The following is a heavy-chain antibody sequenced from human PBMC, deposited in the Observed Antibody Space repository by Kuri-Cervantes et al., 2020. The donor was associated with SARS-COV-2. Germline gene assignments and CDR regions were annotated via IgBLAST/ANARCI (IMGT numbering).Heavy chain of an antibody. Sequence: GSLRLSCTVSGGSIGGYYWSWIRQPPGKGLEWIGEINHSGSTNYNPSLKSRVTISVDTSKNQFSLKLSSVTAADTAVYYCARGASYLNYWGQGTLVTVSS. V-gene: IGHV4-34*01. J-gene: IGHJ4*02. CDR3: ARGASYLNY. CDR1: GGSIGGYY. CDR2: INHSGST.